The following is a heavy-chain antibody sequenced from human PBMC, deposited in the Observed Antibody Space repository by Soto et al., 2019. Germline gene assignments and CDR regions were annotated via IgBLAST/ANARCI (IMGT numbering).Heavy chain of an antibody. J-gene: IGHJ4*02. D-gene: IGHD2-2*02. CDR2: IKAKTHSSTT. V-gene: IGHV3-73*01. CDR1: GFTFSGSA. Sequence: EVQLVESGGGLVQPGGSLKLSCAASGFTFSGSAMHWVRQVSGKGLEWVGRIKAKTHSSTTAYAASVKGRFTISRDDSKNTAYLQMNSLKTVDTAMYYCSRANCSSDTCYSVYDFWGQGALVTVSS. CDR3: SRANCSSDTCYSVYDF.